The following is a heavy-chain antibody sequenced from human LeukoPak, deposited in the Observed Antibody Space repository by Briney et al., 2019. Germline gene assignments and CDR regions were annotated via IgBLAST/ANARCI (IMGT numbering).Heavy chain of an antibody. CDR1: GYTFTGYY. V-gene: IGHV1-2*02. J-gene: IGHJ3*02. CDR3: ARERNCSGGSCSDAFDI. CDR2: INPNSGGT. D-gene: IGHD2-15*01. Sequence: ASVKVSCKASGYTFTGYYMDWVRQAPGQGLEWMGWINPNSGGTNYAQKFQGRVTMTRDTSISTAYMELTRLRSDDTAGYYCARERNCSGGSCSDAFDIWGQGTMVTVSS.